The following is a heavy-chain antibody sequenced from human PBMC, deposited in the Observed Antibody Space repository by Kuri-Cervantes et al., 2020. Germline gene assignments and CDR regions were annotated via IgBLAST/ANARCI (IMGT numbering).Heavy chain of an antibody. Sequence: GGSLRLSCAASGFTFSDYYMSWIRQAPGKGLGWVSSISSSSSYIYYADSVKGRFTISRDNAKNSLYLQMNSLRAEDTALYYCAKGGRIAVAGNSFDYWGQGTLVTVAS. V-gene: IGHV3-11*05. CDR1: GFTFSDYY. D-gene: IGHD6-19*01. CDR2: ISSSSSYI. J-gene: IGHJ4*02. CDR3: AKGGRIAVAGNSFDY.